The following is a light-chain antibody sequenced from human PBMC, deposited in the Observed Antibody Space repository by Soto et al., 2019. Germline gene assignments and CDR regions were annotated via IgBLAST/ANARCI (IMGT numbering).Light chain of an antibody. CDR3: QQYASSSLLT. CDR1: QSVRSSY. Sequence: EIVLTQSPGTLSLSPGERATLSCRASQSVRSSYLAWYQQKPGQAPRLLIYGASSRATGIPDRFSGSGSGTDFTLTISRLEPEDFAVYYCQQYASSSLLTFGGGTKVDI. CDR2: GAS. J-gene: IGKJ4*01. V-gene: IGKV3-20*01.